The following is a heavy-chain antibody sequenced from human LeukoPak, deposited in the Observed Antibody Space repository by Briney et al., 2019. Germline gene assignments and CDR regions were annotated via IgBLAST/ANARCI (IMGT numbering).Heavy chain of an antibody. CDR2: INPSGGST. Sequence: ASVKVSCKASGYTFTSYYMHWVRQAPGQGLEWMGIINPSGGSTSYAQKFQGRVTMTRDTSTSTVYMELSSLRSDDTAVYYCARVSSSGGFDYWGQGTLVTVSS. V-gene: IGHV1-46*01. CDR3: ARVSSSGGFDY. D-gene: IGHD6-13*01. J-gene: IGHJ4*02. CDR1: GYTFTSYY.